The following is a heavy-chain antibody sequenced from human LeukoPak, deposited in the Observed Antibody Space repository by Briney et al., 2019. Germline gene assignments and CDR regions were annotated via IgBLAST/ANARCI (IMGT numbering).Heavy chain of an antibody. CDR2: IYYSGST. CDR1: GGSISSGDYY. J-gene: IGHJ6*03. CDR3: ARRKAGYSYGLNYYYYYMDV. V-gene: IGHV4-30-4*08. D-gene: IGHD5-18*01. Sequence: SETLSLTCTVSGGSISSGDYYWSWIRQPPGKGLEWIGYIYYSGSTYYNPPLKSRVTISVDTSKNQFSLKLSSVTAADTAVYYCARRKAGYSYGLNYYYYYMDVWGKGTTVTVSS.